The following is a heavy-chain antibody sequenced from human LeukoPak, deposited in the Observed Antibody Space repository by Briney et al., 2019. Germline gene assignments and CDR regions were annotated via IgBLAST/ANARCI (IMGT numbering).Heavy chain of an antibody. D-gene: IGHD3-22*01. CDR2: ISYDGSNK. V-gene: IGHV3-30*18. Sequence: GGSLRLSCAASGFTFSSYGMHWVRQAPGKGLEWVAVISYDGSNKYYADSVKGRFTISRDNSKNTLYLQMNSLRAEDTAVYYCAKEGNYDGSGYPDYWGQGTLVTVSS. CDR1: GFTFSSYG. CDR3: AKEGNYDGSGYPDY. J-gene: IGHJ4*02.